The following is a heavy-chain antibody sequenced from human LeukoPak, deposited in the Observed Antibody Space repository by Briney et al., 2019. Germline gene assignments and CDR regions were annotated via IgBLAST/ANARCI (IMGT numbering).Heavy chain of an antibody. D-gene: IGHD6-19*01. CDR3: AKSSSGWYLNYFDY. CDR2: IIPIFGTA. J-gene: IGHJ4*02. Sequence: ASVKVSCKASGGTFSSYAISWVRQAPGQWLEWMGGIIPIFGTANYAQKFQGRVTITADESTSTAYMELSSLRSEDTAVYYCAKSSSGWYLNYFDYWGQGTLVTVSS. V-gene: IGHV1-69*13. CDR1: GGTFSSYA.